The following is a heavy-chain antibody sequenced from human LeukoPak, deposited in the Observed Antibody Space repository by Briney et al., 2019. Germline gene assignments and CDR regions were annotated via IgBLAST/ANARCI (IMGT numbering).Heavy chain of an antibody. J-gene: IGHJ4*02. CDR2: ISWNSGSM. CDR1: GFTFDDYA. D-gene: IGHD3-10*01. V-gene: IGHV3-9*01. CDR3: AKDYYYGSGSYDYYFDY. Sequence: GRSLRLSCAASGFTFDDYAMHWVRQAPGKGLEWVSGISWNSGSMGYADSVKGRFTISRDNAKNSLYLQMNSLRAEDTALYYCAKDYYYGSGSYDYYFDYWGQGTLVTVSS.